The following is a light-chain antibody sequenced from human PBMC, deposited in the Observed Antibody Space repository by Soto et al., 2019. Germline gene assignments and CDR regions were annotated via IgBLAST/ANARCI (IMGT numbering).Light chain of an antibody. CDR2: GAS. CDR1: QSVSSSY. J-gene: IGKJ5*01. V-gene: IGKV3-20*01. CDR3: QQYGSSPPVT. Sequence: EIVLTQSPGTLSLSTGERATLSCRASQSVSSSYLAWYQQKPGQAPRLLIYGASSMATGIPDRFSGSGSGTDFTLTISRLETEDFAVYYCQQYGSSPPVTFGQVTRLEIK.